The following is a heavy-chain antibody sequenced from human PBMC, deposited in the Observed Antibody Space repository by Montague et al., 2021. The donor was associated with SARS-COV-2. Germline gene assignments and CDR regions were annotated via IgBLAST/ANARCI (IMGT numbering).Heavy chain of an antibody. V-gene: IGHV2-70*11. CDR2: XDWDDDK. CDR1: GFSLSTSGMC. J-gene: IGHJ2*01. D-gene: IGHD3-10*01. CDR3: ARTYGSGRGFDL. Sequence: PALVKPTQTLTLTCTSSGFSLSTSGMCVSWIRQPPGKALEWLARXDWDDDKYYSTSLKTRLTISKDTSKNQVVLTMTNMDPVDTATYYCARTYGSGRGFDLWGRGTLVTVSS.